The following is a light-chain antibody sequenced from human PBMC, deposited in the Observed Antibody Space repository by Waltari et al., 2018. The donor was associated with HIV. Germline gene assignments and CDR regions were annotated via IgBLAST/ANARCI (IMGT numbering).Light chain of an antibody. Sequence: DIQMTQSPSSLSASVGDRVTITCRASQGIRNGLGWYQQKPGKAPKRRIYTASTLQSGVPSRFSGSGSGTEFTLTISSLQPEDFATYYCLQHHSYPLTFGQGTKVDIK. V-gene: IGKV1-17*01. J-gene: IGKJ1*01. CDR3: LQHHSYPLT. CDR2: TAS. CDR1: QGIRNG.